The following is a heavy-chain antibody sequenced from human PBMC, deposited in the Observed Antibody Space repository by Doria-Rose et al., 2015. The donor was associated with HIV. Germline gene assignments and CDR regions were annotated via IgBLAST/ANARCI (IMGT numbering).Heavy chain of an antibody. CDR3: ARMGSYRELDY. Sequence: QVQLQESGPGLVKPSETLSLTCSVSGASVSSRGYYWNWIRQVPGKGLEPLGYTYYTGTSDYSPSLKSRLNMAADTSKNQFSLKLSFVTVADTAVYYCARMGSYRELDYWGQGAMVIVAA. D-gene: IGHD3-3*01. V-gene: IGHV4-31*03. J-gene: IGHJ4*02. CDR1: GASVSSRGYY. CDR2: TYYTGTS.